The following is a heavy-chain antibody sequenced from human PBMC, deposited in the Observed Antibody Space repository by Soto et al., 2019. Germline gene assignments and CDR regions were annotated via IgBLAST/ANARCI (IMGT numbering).Heavy chain of an antibody. D-gene: IGHD2-2*01. CDR2: ISLYSDGT. V-gene: IGHV1-18*01. J-gene: IGHJ5*02. CDR1: GYTFSNYG. CDR3: ARVVPGAEAWFGP. Sequence: ASVKVSCKTSGYTFSNYGITWVRQAPGQPLEWLGWISLYSDGTNYAHKFQGRVSMTTDTSTTTAYMELRSLRSDDTAVYYCARVVPGAEAWFGPWGQGTLVTSPQ.